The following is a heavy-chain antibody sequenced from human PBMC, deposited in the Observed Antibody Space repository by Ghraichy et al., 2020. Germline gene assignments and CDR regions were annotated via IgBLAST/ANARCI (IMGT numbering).Heavy chain of an antibody. J-gene: IGHJ4*02. V-gene: IGHV1-8*01. D-gene: IGHD6-19*01. Sequence: ASVKVSCKASGYTFTSYDINWVRQATGQGLEWMGWINPNSGDAGYAQGFQGRVTMTRSTSISTAYMELSSLRSEDTAVYYCTRGLMGTGSSFDYWGQGTLVTVSS. CDR2: INPNSGDA. CDR1: GYTFTSYD. CDR3: TRGLMGTGSSFDY.